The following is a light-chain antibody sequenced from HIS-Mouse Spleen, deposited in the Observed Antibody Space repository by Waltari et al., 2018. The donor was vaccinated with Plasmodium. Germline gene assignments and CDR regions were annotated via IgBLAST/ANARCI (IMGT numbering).Light chain of an antibody. Sequence: DIQMTQSPSSLSASVGDRVTITCQASQDISNYLNWYQQKPVKAPKLLIYDASNLETGVPSMFSGSGSGTDFTFTISSLQPEDIATYYCQQYDNLPYTFGQGTKLEIK. CDR3: QQYDNLPYT. CDR1: QDISNY. J-gene: IGKJ2*01. CDR2: DAS. V-gene: IGKV1-33*01.